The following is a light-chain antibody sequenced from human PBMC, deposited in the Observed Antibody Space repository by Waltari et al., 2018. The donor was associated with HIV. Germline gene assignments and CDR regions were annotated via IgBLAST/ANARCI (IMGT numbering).Light chain of an antibody. CDR2: GAS. CDR3: QQYDVWPLT. J-gene: IGKJ4*01. V-gene: IGKV3-15*01. Sequence: DILLTQSPSTLSVSPGVRGTLSCRASQTVGLNLAGYTQRPGQPPKWLVYGASIRASGVSSRFSGSGSGTEFTLTITSVRSEDFAMYFCQQYDVWPLTFGGGTNVDLK. CDR1: QTVGLN.